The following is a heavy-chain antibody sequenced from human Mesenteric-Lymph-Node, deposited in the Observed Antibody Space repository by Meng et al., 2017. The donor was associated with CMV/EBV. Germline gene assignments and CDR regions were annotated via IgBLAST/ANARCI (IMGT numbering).Heavy chain of an antibody. CDR2: ISAYNGNT. V-gene: IGHV1-18*01. Sequence: ASVKVSCKASGYTFTSYGISWVRQAPGQGLEWMGWISAYNGNTNYAQKFQGRVTITADKSTSTAYIELSSLRSEDTAVYYCASGGGRASWNEAAFLDYGMDVWGQGTTVTVSS. J-gene: IGHJ6*02. CDR1: GYTFTSYG. CDR3: ASGGGRASWNEAAFLDYGMDV. D-gene: IGHD1-1*01.